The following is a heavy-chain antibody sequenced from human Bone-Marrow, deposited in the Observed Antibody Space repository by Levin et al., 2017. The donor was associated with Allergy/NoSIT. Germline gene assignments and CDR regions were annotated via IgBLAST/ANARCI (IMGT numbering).Heavy chain of an antibody. CDR2: INEDGSTI. CDR1: GFSVSRYW. Sequence: GGSLRLSCAASGFSVSRYWMHWVRQAPGKGLAWVSRINEDGSTINYADSVEGRFTISRDSAKNTLYLQMNSLRVEDTAVYYCTRDTFGVADYWGQGTMVTVSS. CDR3: TRDTFGVADY. D-gene: IGHD3-3*01. J-gene: IGHJ4*02. V-gene: IGHV3-74*01.